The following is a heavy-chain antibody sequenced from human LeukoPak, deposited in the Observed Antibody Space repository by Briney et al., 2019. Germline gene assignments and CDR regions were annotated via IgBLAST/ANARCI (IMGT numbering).Heavy chain of an antibody. CDR3: ARGLYGGWFDP. CDR2: INHSGST. J-gene: IGHJ5*02. D-gene: IGHD4-23*01. Sequence: SETLSLTCSVSGGSIIGYYWSWIRQPPGKGLEWIGEINHSGSTNYNPSLKSRVTISVDTSKNQFSLKLSSVTAADTAVYYCARGLYGGWFDPWGQGTLVTVSS. V-gene: IGHV4-34*01. CDR1: GGSIIGYY.